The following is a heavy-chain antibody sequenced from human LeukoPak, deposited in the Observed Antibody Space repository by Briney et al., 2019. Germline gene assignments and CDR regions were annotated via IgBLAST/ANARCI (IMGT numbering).Heavy chain of an antibody. V-gene: IGHV4-59*12. D-gene: IGHD3-22*01. CDR1: GGSISSYY. J-gene: IGHJ4*02. CDR2: IYYSGST. CDR3: ARIRWLSAYYFDY. Sequence: PSETLSLTCTVSGGSISSYYWSWIRQPPGKGLEWIGLIYYSGSTNYNPSLKSRVTISLDTSKNQFSLKLSSVTAADTAVYYCARIRWLSAYYFDYWGQGTLVTVSS.